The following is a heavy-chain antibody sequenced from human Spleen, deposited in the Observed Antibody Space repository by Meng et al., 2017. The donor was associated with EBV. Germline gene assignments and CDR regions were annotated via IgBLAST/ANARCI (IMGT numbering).Heavy chain of an antibody. CDR2: VHHDGST. Sequence: QLQQWGAGLLKPSKPLSLTCAVCGASVSASNWWSWVRQPPGKGLEWIGEVHHDGSTNYNASLKSRVSISVEKSKNQFSLNMTSVTAADTAVYYCARADGDANWFDPWGQGTLVTVSS. D-gene: IGHD4-17*01. V-gene: IGHV4-4*02. CDR3: ARADGDANWFDP. CDR1: GASVSASNW. J-gene: IGHJ5*01.